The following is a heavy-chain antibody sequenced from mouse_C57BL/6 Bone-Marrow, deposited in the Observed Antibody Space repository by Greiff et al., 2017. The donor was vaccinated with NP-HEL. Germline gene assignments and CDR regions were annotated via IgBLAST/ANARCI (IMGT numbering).Heavy chain of an antibody. CDR3: ARDTLYYSGFYYFDD. CDR1: GFTFTDYY. V-gene: IGHV7-3*01. Sequence: EVHLVESGGGLVQPGGSLSLSCAASGFTFTDYYMSWVRQPPGKALEWLGFIRNKANGYTTEYSASVKGRFTISRDNSQSILYLQMQALRAEDSATYYCARDTLYYSGFYYFDDWGQGTTLTVSS. J-gene: IGHJ2*01. D-gene: IGHD2-12*01. CDR2: IRNKANGYTT.